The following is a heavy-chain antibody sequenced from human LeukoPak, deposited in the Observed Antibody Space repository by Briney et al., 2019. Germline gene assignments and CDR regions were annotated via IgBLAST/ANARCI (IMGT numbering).Heavy chain of an antibody. CDR3: ARGWGSFEN. CDR2: LYSSGNT. CDR1: GFIFSDFA. V-gene: IGHV3-53*01. J-gene: IGHJ4*02. Sequence: GGSLRLSCAASGFIFSDFAMHWVRQAPGKGLEWVSTLYSSGNTYYADSVKGRFTVSRDNSKNTLFLEMSSLRAEDTAVYFCARGWGSFENWGQGTLVAVSS. D-gene: IGHD7-27*01.